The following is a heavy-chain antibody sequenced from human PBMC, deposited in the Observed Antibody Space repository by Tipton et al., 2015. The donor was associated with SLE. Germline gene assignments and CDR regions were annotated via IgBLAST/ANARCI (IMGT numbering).Heavy chain of an antibody. D-gene: IGHD1-26*01. J-gene: IGHJ2*01. CDR2: IYYTGTT. CDR1: NASMSRGVYY. V-gene: IGHV4-31*03. CDR3: AIHSGGYYRFFDL. Sequence: TLSLTCTVSNASMSRGVYYWQWIRQHPREGLGWIGYIYYTGTTYYNPSLKSRLSMSIDTSTNQFSLKLSSVTAADAAVYYCAIHSGGYYRFFDLWGSGTLVTVSS.